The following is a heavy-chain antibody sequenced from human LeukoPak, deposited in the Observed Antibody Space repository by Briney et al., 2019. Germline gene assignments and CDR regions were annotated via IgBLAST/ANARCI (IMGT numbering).Heavy chain of an antibody. CDR1: GFTFSSYA. D-gene: IGHD4-11*01. CDR3: AKGPTVTDKIYSDY. CDR2: ISGSGGST. J-gene: IGHJ4*02. Sequence: PGGSLRLSCAASGFTFSSYAMSWVRQAPGKGLEWVSAISGSGGSTYYADSVKGRFTISRDNSKNTLYLQMNSLRAEDTAVYYCAKGPTVTDKIYSDYWGQGTLVTVSS. V-gene: IGHV3-23*01.